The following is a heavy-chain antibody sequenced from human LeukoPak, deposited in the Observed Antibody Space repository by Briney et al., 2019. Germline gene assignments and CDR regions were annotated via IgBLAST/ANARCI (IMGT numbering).Heavy chain of an antibody. Sequence: SVKVSCKASGGTFSSYAISWVRQAPGQGLEGMGGIIPIFGTANYAQKFQGRVTITADESTSTAYMELSSLRSEDTAVCYCARSPIYSGYDWFPYYYYGMDVWGKGTTVTVSS. CDR3: ARSPIYSGYDWFPYYYYGMDV. CDR2: IIPIFGTA. J-gene: IGHJ6*04. V-gene: IGHV1-69*01. CDR1: GGTFSSYA. D-gene: IGHD5-12*01.